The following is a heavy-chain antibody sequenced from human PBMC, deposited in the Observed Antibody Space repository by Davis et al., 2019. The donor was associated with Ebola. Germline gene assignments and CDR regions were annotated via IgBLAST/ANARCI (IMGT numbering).Heavy chain of an antibody. J-gene: IGHJ6*02. V-gene: IGHV3-23*01. CDR2: ISGSGGST. Sequence: PGGSLRLSCAASGFTFSSYAMSWVRQAPGKGLEWVSAISGSGGSTYYADSVKGRFTISRDNSKNTLYLQMNSLRAEDTAVYYCAKGLGGNITIFGVVIIPYYYGMDVWGQGTTVTVSS. CDR3: AKGLGGNITIFGVVIIPYYYGMDV. D-gene: IGHD3-3*01. CDR1: GFTFSSYA.